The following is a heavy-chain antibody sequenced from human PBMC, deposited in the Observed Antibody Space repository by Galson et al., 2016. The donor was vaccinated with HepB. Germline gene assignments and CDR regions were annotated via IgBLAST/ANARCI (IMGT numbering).Heavy chain of an antibody. CDR3: ARAWDSGYDLGLDY. CDR2: IDPKTGGT. CDR1: GYTFTGYY. J-gene: IGHJ4*02. Sequence: SVKVSCKASGYTFTGYYFYWVRQAAGQGLEWMGWIDPKTGGTNYAQTFQGRVTVTRDTSITTSYMELRRLRSDDTAIYFCARAWDSGYDLGLDYWGQGTLVTVSS. D-gene: IGHD5-12*01. V-gene: IGHV1-2*02.